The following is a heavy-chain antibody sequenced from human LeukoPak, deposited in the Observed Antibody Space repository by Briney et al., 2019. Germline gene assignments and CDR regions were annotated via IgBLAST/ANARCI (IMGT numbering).Heavy chain of an antibody. Sequence: KPSETLSLTCTVSGGSISSSSYYWGWIRQSPGQGLEWIGSIYSSGSTYYNPSLKSRVTISIDTSKNQSSLKMSSVTAADTALYYCASNEWSGYYFDYWGQGTLVTVSS. V-gene: IGHV4-39*01. J-gene: IGHJ4*02. CDR1: GGSISSSSYY. D-gene: IGHD3-3*01. CDR3: ASNEWSGYYFDY. CDR2: IYSSGST.